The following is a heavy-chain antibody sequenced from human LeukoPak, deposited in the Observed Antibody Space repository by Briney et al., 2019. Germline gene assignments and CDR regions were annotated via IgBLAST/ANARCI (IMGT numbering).Heavy chain of an antibody. J-gene: IGHJ4*02. CDR1: GGSISSYY. Sequence: PSETLSLTCTVSGGSISSYYWSWIRQPPGKGLEWIGYIYYSGSTNYNPSLKSRVTISVDTSKKQFSLKLSSVTAADTAVYYCARQWELLDFFDYWGQGTLVTVSS. V-gene: IGHV4-59*08. CDR3: ARQWELLDFFDY. CDR2: IYYSGST. D-gene: IGHD1-26*01.